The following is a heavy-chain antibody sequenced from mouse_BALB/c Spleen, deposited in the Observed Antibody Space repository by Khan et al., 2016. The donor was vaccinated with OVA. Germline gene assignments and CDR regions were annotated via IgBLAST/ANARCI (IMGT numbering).Heavy chain of an antibody. CDR2: ISPGSGST. V-gene: IGHV1-77*01. J-gene: IGHJ2*01. D-gene: IGHD2-12*01. CDR1: GYIFTDYV. CDR3: ARSGYCSLAY. Sequence: QFQLVQSGPELVKPGASVKMSCKASGYIFTDYVINWVKQRTGQGLEWIGEISPGSGSTYYHEKFKGKATLTADKSSNTAYMQLSSLTSEDSTVYFCARSGYCSLAYWGQGTTLTVSS.